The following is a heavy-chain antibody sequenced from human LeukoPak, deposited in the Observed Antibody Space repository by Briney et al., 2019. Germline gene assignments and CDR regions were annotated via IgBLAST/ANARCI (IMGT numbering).Heavy chain of an antibody. CDR1: GGSISSGDYY. CDR2: IYYSGST. CDR3: ARVRGLRAPKYYFDY. D-gene: IGHD2-15*01. V-gene: IGHV4-30-4*01. J-gene: IGHJ4*02. Sequence: PSETLSLTCTVSGGSISSGDYYCSWIRQPPGKGLEWIGYIYYSGSTYYNPSLKSRVTISVDTSKNQFSLKLSSVTAADTAVYYCARVRGLRAPKYYFDYWGQGTLVTVSS.